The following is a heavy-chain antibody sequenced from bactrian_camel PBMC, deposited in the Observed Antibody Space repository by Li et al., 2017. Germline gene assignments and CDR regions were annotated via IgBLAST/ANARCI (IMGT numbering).Heavy chain of an antibody. CDR3: AAAQGRVCKFYGSWEFDY. Sequence: QVQLVESGGGSVTAGGSLRLSCAAPGYTNSDYCMGWFCQVPGKEREGIAAIYPANDDTYYVESVRGRFTISQDSAKNILYLQMNNLKSEDTAMYYCAAAQGRVCKFYGSWEFDYWGQGTQVTVS. CDR1: GYTNSDYC. V-gene: IGHV3S1*01. J-gene: IGHJ4*01. D-gene: IGHD6*01. CDR2: IYPANDDT.